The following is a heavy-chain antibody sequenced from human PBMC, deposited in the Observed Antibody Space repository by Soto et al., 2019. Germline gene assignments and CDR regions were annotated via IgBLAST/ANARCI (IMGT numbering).Heavy chain of an antibody. D-gene: IGHD4-17*01. Sequence: TSETLSLTCTVSGGSISSYYWSWIRQPPGKGLEWIGYIYYSGSTNYNPSLKSRVTISEDTSKNQFSLKLSSVTAADTAVYYCARDFDDGGVDYWGQGTLVTVSS. CDR1: GGSISSYY. CDR2: IYYSGST. V-gene: IGHV4-59*01. J-gene: IGHJ4*02. CDR3: ARDFDDGGVDY.